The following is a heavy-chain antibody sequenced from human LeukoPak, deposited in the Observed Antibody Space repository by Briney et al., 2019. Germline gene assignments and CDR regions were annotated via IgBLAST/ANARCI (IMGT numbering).Heavy chain of an antibody. D-gene: IGHD2-2*01. CDR3: ARDARGAGLGYCSSTSCRRYGGYALPGY. CDR1: GYTFTSYY. Sequence: ASVKVSCKASGYTFTSYYMHWVRQAPGQGLEWMGIINPSGGSTSYAQKFQGRVTMTRDTSTSTVYMELSSLRSEDTAVYYCARDARGAGLGYCSSTSCRRYGGYALPGYWGQGTLVTVSS. J-gene: IGHJ4*02. V-gene: IGHV1-46*01. CDR2: INPSGGST.